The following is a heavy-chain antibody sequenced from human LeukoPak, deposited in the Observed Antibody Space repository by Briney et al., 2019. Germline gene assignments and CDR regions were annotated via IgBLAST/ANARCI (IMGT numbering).Heavy chain of an antibody. V-gene: IGHV3-11*04. Sequence: LSLTCAVYGGSFSGYYWSWIRQPPGKGLEWVSYISSSGSTIYYADSVKGRFTISRDNAKNSLYLQMNSLRAEDTAVYYCARGRGFADYWGQGTLVTVSS. D-gene: IGHD3-10*01. CDR1: GGSFSGYY. CDR3: ARGRGFADY. J-gene: IGHJ4*02. CDR2: ISSSGSTI.